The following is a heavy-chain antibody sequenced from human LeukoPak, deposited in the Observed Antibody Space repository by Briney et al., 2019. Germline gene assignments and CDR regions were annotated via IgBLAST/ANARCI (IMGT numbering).Heavy chain of an antibody. V-gene: IGHV4-59*01. CDR2: IYYSGST. D-gene: IGHD3-3*01. Sequence: PSGTLSLTCTVSGGSISSYYWSWIRQPPGKGLEWIGYIYYSGSTNYNPSLKSRVTISVDTSKNQFSLKLSSVTAADTAVYYCARDGPLYDFWSGYYRADYYYYMDVWGKGTTVTVSS. J-gene: IGHJ6*03. CDR3: ARDGPLYDFWSGYYRADYYYYMDV. CDR1: GGSISSYY.